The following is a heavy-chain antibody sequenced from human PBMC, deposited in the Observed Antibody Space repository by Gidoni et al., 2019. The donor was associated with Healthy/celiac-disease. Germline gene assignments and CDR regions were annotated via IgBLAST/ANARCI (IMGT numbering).Heavy chain of an antibody. V-gene: IGHV1-69*01. Sequence: QVQLVQSGAEAKKPGSSVKVSCKASGGTISRYAISWVRKDPGQWLEWWGGIYPIFGTANYAQKFQGRVPITGDESASTADMELGSLRSEDTAVYYCAREIVGATVGMDVWGQGTTVTVSS. D-gene: IGHD1-26*01. J-gene: IGHJ6*02. CDR2: IYPIFGTA. CDR1: GGTISRYA. CDR3: AREIVGATVGMDV.